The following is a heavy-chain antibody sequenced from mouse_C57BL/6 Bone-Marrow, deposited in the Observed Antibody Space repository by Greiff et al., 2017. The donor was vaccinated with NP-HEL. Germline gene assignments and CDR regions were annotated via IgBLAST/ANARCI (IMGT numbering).Heavy chain of an antibody. J-gene: IGHJ2*01. CDR2: IYPRSGNT. CDR1: GYTFTSYG. CDR3: AISTYGEFDY. Sequence: VQLQQSGAELARPGASVKLSCKASGYTFTSYGISWVKQRTGQGLEWIGEIYPRSGNTYYNEKFKGKATMTADKSSSTAYMELLSLTSEDSAVYFCAISTYGEFDYWGQGTTLTVSS. D-gene: IGHD1-1*02. V-gene: IGHV1-81*01.